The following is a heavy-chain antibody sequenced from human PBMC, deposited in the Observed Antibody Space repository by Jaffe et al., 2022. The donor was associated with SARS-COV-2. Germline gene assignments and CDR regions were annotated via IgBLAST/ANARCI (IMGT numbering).Heavy chain of an antibody. D-gene: IGHD3-3*01. Sequence: QVQLVESGGGLVKPGGSLRLSCAASGFTFSDYYMSWIRQAPGKGLEWVSYISSSGSTIYYADSVKGRFTISRDNAKNSLYLQMNSLRAEDTAVYYCARGGPEGPFWSGLIGYGMDVWGQGTTVTVSS. V-gene: IGHV3-11*01. CDR1: GFTFSDYY. CDR2: ISSSGSTI. J-gene: IGHJ6*02. CDR3: ARGGPEGPFWSGLIGYGMDV.